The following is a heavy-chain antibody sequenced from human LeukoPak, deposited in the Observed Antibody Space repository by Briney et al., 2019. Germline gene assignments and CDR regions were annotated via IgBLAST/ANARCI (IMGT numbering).Heavy chain of an antibody. CDR2: IKQDGSEK. Sequence: GGSLRLSCAASGFTFSSYCMSWVRQAPGKGLEWVANIKQDGSEKYYVDSVKGRFTISKDNAKNLLYLQMNSLRGDDTAVYYCARGTSSSPNWFDPWGQGTLVTVSS. D-gene: IGHD6-13*01. J-gene: IGHJ5*02. CDR3: ARGTSSSPNWFDP. CDR1: GFTFSSYC. V-gene: IGHV3-7*04.